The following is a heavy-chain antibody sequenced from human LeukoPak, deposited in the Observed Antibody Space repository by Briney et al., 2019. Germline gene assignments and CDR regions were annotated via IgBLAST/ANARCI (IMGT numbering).Heavy chain of an antibody. CDR3: ARGSGGSCYSSSGY. D-gene: IGHD2-15*01. CDR2: LSSSSSYI. V-gene: IGHV3-21*01. J-gene: IGHJ4*02. Sequence: GESLRLSCAASGFTFNTYTMNWVRQAPGKGLEWVSSLSSSSSYIYYADSVKGRFTISRDNAKNSLYLQMNSMRAEDTAVYYCARGSGGSCYSSSGYWGQGTLVTVSS. CDR1: GFTFNTYT.